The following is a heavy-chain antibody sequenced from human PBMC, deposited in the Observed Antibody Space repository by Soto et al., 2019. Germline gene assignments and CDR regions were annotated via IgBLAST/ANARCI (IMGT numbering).Heavy chain of an antibody. CDR1: GDSVSSNSAA. J-gene: IGHJ4*02. CDR2: TYYRSKWYN. V-gene: IGHV6-1*01. D-gene: IGHD3-9*01. CDR3: ARDYDILTGYQYYFDY. Sequence: KQSQTLSLTCAISGDSVSSNSAAWNWIRQSPSRGLEWLGRTYYRSKWYNDYAVSVKSRITINPDTSKNQFSLQLNSVTPEDTAVYYCARDYDILTGYQYYFDYWGQGTLVTVSS.